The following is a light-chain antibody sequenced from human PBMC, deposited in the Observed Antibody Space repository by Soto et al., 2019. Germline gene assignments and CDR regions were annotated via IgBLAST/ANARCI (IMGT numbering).Light chain of an antibody. Sequence: QSALTQPPSASGTPVQRVTISCSGSSSNIGSNTVNWYQQLPGTAPKLLIYSNNQRPSGVPDRFSGSKSGTSASLAISGLQSEDEADYYCAAWDDSLNGSYVFGTGTKVTV. CDR1: SSNIGSNT. V-gene: IGLV1-44*01. CDR3: AAWDDSLNGSYV. J-gene: IGLJ1*01. CDR2: SNN.